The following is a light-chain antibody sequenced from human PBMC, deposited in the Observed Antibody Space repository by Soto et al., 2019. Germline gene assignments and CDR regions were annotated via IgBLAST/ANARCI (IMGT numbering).Light chain of an antibody. V-gene: IGKV1-5*01. Sequence: DIQMTQSPSTLSAYVGDRVTITCRASQSISGWLAWYQQKPGKAPKILIYDASNLERGLPSRFSGSGSGTEFTLTISSLQPDDFATYYCQQYDSFPWSFGQGTKVDIK. CDR3: QQYDSFPWS. CDR2: DAS. CDR1: QSISGW. J-gene: IGKJ1*01.